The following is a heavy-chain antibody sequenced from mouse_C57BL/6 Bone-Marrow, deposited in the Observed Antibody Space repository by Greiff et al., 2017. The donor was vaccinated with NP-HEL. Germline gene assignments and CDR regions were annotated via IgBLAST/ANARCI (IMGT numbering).Heavy chain of an antibody. J-gene: IGHJ4*01. CDR1: GFNIKDDY. D-gene: IGHD3-3*01. CDR2: IDPENGDT. Sequence: VQLQQSGAELVRPGASVKLSCTASGFNIKDDYMHWVKQRPEQSLEWIGWIDPENGDTEYASKFQGKATITADTSSNTAYLQLSSLTSEDTAVYYCTTGLDDAMDYWGQGTSVTVSS. V-gene: IGHV14-4*01. CDR3: TTGLDDAMDY.